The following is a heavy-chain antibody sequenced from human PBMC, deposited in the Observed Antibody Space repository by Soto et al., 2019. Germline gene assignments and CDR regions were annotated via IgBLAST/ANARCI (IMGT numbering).Heavy chain of an antibody. V-gene: IGHV3-23*01. CDR3: AKGGGSCCFDC. CDR2: ISGSGGNST. Sequence: PGGSLRLSCAASGFTFSTYAMSWVSQAPGKGLEWVSAISGSGGNSTFYGDSVKGRFTISRDNSKNTLYLEMSSLGAEDTAVYYCAKGGGSCCFDCWGQGTLVTVSS. D-gene: IGHD2-15*01. J-gene: IGHJ4*02. CDR1: GFTFSTYA.